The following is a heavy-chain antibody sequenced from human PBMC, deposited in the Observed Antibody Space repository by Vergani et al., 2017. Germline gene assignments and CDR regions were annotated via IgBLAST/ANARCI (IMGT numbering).Heavy chain of an antibody. CDR1: GGSFSGYY. V-gene: IGHV4-34*01. D-gene: IGHD3-22*01. CDR3: ARGNYYDSSGYYGTSDFDY. J-gene: IGHJ4*02. CDR2: IIHSGST. Sequence: VQLQQWGAGLLKPSETLSLLCAVYGGSFSGYYWSWIRQPPGKGREWFGEIIHSGSTNYNPSLKSRVTRSVATSKNQFSVKLSSVTAADTAVYYCARGNYYDSSGYYGTSDFDYWGQGTLVTVSS.